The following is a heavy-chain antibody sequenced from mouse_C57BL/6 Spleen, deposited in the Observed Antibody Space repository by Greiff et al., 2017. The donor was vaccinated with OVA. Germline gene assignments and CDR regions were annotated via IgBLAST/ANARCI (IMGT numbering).Heavy chain of an antibody. CDR2: IWSDGST. J-gene: IGHJ3*01. D-gene: IGHD5-5*01. Sequence: VMLVESGPGLVAPSQCLSISCTVSGFSLTSYGVHWVRQPPGKGLEWLVVIWSDGSTTYTSALKSRLSISKDNSKSQVFLKMNSLQTDDTAMYYCARHGLPPFAYWGQGTLVTVSA. CDR3: ARHGLPPFAY. V-gene: IGHV2-6-1*01. CDR1: GFSLTSYG.